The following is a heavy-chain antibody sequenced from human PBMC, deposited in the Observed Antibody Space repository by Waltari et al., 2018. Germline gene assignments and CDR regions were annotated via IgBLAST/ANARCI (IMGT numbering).Heavy chain of an antibody. D-gene: IGHD3-22*01. J-gene: IGHJ4*02. CDR3: ARGYYYDSSGYYYADGFDY. CDR1: GGTFSSYA. V-gene: IGHV1-69*01. Sequence: QVQLVQSGAEVKKPGSSVKVSCKASGGTFSSYAISWVRQAPGQGLEWMGVIIPILGTANYAQKFQGRVTITADESTSTAYMELSSLRSEDTAVYYCARGYYYDSSGYYYADGFDYWGQGTLVTVSS. CDR2: IIPILGTA.